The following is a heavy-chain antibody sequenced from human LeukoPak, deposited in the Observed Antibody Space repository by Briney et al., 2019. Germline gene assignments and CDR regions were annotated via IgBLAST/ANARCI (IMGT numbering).Heavy chain of an antibody. J-gene: IGHJ3*02. V-gene: IGHV4-61*02. CDR1: GDSISSDNYS. CDR3: ARGVISSSPQPQYAFDI. D-gene: IGHD6-6*01. Sequence: PSQTLSLTCTVSGDSISSDNYSWTWIRQPAGKGLEWIGRFLTTESTNYNPSLKSRVTISVDTSKNQFSLKLSSVTAADTAVYYCARGVISSSPQPQYAFDIWGQGTMVTVSS. CDR2: FLTTEST.